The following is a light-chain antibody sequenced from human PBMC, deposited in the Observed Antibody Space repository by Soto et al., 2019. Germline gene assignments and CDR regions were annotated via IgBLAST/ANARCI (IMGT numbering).Light chain of an antibody. CDR1: SNDVGGYNY. CDR2: EVS. CDR3: GSYTSSNTLV. V-gene: IGLV2-14*01. Sequence: QSALTQPASVSGSPGQSITISCTGSSNDVGGYNYVSWYQQHPGKAPKLMIYEVSNRPSGVSNRFSGSKSGNTASLTISGLQTEDEADYYCGSYTSSNTLVFGGRTKLTVL. J-gene: IGLJ2*01.